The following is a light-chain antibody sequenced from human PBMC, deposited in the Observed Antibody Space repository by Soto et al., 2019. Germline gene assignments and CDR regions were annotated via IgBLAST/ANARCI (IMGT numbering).Light chain of an antibody. CDR2: EVN. CDR1: SSDVGGYSY. J-gene: IGLJ2*01. V-gene: IGLV2-8*01. Sequence: QSAMTQPPSASGSPGQSVTISCTGTSSDVGGYSYVSWYQQHPGKAPKLMIYEVNKRPSGVPDRFSGSKSGNTASLTVSGLQAEDEADYYCSSHSGSNLVVFGGGTQLTV. CDR3: SSHSGSNLVV.